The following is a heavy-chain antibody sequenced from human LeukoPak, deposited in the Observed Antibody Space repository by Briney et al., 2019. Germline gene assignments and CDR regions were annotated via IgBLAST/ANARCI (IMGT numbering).Heavy chain of an antibody. Sequence: PGGSLRLSCAASGFSLSSYWMSWVRQAPGKGLEWVANIKQDGSEKYYVDSVKGRFTISRDNAKNSLYLQMNSLRAEDTAVYYCARDGYSHPHGYWGQGTLVTVSS. CDR2: IKQDGSEK. V-gene: IGHV3-7*05. CDR3: ARDGYSHPHGY. D-gene: IGHD5-18*01. J-gene: IGHJ4*02. CDR1: GFSLSSYW.